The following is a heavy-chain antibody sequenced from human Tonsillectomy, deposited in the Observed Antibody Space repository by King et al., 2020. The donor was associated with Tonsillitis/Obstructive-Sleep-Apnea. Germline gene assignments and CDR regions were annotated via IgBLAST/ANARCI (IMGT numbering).Heavy chain of an antibody. Sequence: VQLVESGGGVVQPGASLRLSCEASGFTFSSHGMNWVRQAPGKGLEWVSLITFDGTNKYYADSVKGRFTISRDNSKNTLGLQLNSLRVEDTAVYFCAKGKVGATVCDSWGQGTLVTVSS. V-gene: IGHV3-30*18. CDR3: AKGKVGATVCDS. J-gene: IGHJ4*02. CDR2: ITFDGTNK. D-gene: IGHD1-26*01. CDR1: GFTFSSHG.